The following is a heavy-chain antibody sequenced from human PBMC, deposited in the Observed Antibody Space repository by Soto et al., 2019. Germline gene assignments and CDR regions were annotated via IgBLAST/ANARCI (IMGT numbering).Heavy chain of an antibody. V-gene: IGHV1-69*13. J-gene: IGHJ4*02. CDR1: GYTFTGHY. CDR2: IIPIFGTA. D-gene: IGHD6-19*01. CDR3: AAAPVAGTPVDY. Sequence: GASVKVSCKTSGYTFTGHYIHWVRQAPGQGLEWMGGIIPIFGTANYAQKFQGRVTITADESTSTAYMELSSLRSEDTAVYYCAAAPVAGTPVDYWGQGTLVTVSS.